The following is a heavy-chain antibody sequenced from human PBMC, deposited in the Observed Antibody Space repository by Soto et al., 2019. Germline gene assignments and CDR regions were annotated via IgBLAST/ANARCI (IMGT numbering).Heavy chain of an antibody. J-gene: IGHJ4*02. Sequence: PGESLKISCQSSGYTFTNFWIGWVRQWPGKGLEWMGIIYPGDHETRYSPSFHGKVTISADRSINTAYLQWNSLEASDTAFYFCARSPRSSPYFDYWGQGALVTVSS. V-gene: IGHV5-51*01. CDR3: ARSPRSSPYFDY. D-gene: IGHD6-13*01. CDR2: IYPGDHET. CDR1: GYTFTNFW.